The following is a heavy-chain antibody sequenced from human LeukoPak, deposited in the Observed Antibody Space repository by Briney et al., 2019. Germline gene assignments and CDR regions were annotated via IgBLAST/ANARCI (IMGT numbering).Heavy chain of an antibody. J-gene: IGHJ4*02. CDR3: ARAPVTYYDILTGYPFDY. Sequence: ASVKVSCKASGGTFSSYTISWVRQAPGQGLEWMGRIIPILGTANYAQKFQGRVTITTDESTSTAYMELSSLRSEDTAVYYCARAPVTYYDILTGYPFDYWGQGTLATVSS. D-gene: IGHD3-9*01. CDR2: IIPILGTA. V-gene: IGHV1-69*16. CDR1: GGTFSSYT.